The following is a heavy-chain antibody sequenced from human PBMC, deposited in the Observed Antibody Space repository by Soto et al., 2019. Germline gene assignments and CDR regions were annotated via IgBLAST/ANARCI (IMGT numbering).Heavy chain of an antibody. V-gene: IGHV1-3*01. D-gene: IGHD6-6*01. CDR3: ARVHLVRTSSYYCGMDV. Sequence: ASVKVSCKASGYTFTSYGIHWVRQAPGQRLEWMGWINAANGDTKYSPKFQGRVTITRDTSASTAYMELSSLRSEDTAVYHCARVHLVRTSSYYCGMDVWGPGTTVTVSS. CDR2: INAANGDT. CDR1: GYTFTSYG. J-gene: IGHJ6*02.